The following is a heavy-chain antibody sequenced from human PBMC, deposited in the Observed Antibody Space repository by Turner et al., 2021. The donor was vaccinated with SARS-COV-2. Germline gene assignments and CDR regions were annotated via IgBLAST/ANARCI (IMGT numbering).Heavy chain of an antibody. CDR1: GGSFIGYY. CDR3: ARDPRAGIDY. V-gene: IGHV4-34*01. CDR2: VTYNGST. J-gene: IGHJ4*02. Sequence: QVHLQQWGAGLLKPSETLSLTCSVDGGSFIGYYWTWVRQPPGKGLQWIGEVTYNGSTDYDPSLRGRLTISVDMSKNHFSLSLISVTAADTAIYYCARDPRAGIDYWGQGTLVTVSS. D-gene: IGHD3-10*01.